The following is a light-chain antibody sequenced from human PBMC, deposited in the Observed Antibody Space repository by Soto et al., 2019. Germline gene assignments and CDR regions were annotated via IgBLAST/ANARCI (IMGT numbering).Light chain of an antibody. CDR3: SSFTTTSTRV. J-gene: IGLJ1*01. CDR2: EVS. V-gene: IGLV2-14*02. Sequence: QSALTQPASVSGSPGQSITIPCTGTSSDVGSYNLVSWYQQYPGKAPKLMIYEVSYRPSGVSNRFSGSKSGNTASLTISGLQAEDEADYYCSSFTTTSTRVFGTGTKVTVL. CDR1: SSDVGSYNL.